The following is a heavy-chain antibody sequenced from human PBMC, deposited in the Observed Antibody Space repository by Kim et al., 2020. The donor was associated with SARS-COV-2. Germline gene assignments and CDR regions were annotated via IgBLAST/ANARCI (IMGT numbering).Heavy chain of an antibody. CDR2: IIPIFGTA. D-gene: IGHD2-15*01. J-gene: IGHJ1*01. V-gene: IGHV1-69*13. CDR1: GGTFSSYA. CDR3: ARVRPNLGYCSGGSCYSGYFQH. Sequence: SVKVSCKASGGTFSSYAISWVRQAPGQGLEWMGGIIPIFGTANYAQKFQGRVTITADESTSTAYMELSSLRSEDTAVYYCARVRPNLGYCSGGSCYSGYFQHWGQGTLVTVSS.